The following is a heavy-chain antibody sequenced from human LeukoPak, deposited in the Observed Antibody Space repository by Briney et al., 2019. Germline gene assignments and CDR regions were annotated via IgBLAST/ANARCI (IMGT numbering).Heavy chain of an antibody. V-gene: IGHV1-2*02. J-gene: IGHJ4*02. CDR2: INPNSGGT. CDR3: ARDSTFRYSGLIGY. D-gene: IGHD5-12*01. Sequence: ASVKVSCKASGYTFTDYYIHWVRQAPGQGLEWLGWINPNSGGTHYAQKFQDRVTMTRDTSIRTAYMEVSRLGSDDTAVYYCARDSTFRYSGLIGYWGQGTLVTVSS. CDR1: GYTFTDYY.